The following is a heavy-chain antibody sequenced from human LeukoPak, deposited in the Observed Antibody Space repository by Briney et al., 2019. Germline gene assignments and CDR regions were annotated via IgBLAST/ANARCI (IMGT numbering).Heavy chain of an antibody. J-gene: IGHJ3*02. CDR3: AKGRWGLTINNFDI. D-gene: IGHD3-9*01. CDR2: MSSSDDGR. CDR1: GFSFSSYA. Sequence: GGSLRLSCATSGFSFSSYAMSWVRQAPGKGLEWVSAMSSSDDGRYYAASVKGRFTISRDSSKNTLYLQMNSLRGEDTAVYYCAKGRWGLTINNFDIWGQGTMVTVSS. V-gene: IGHV3-23*01.